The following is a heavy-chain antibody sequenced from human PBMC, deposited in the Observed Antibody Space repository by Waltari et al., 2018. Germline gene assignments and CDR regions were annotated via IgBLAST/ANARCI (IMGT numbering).Heavy chain of an antibody. D-gene: IGHD3-3*01. J-gene: IGHJ4*02. CDR2: LYYPGNT. Sequence: QLQLQESGPGLVKPSETLSLTCSVSGGSISSSSFFWGWIRQPPGKGWGWIGSLYYPGNTYYTPSRKSRVTISADTSKNQFSLKLSSVTAADTAVYYCARHMPYYDSIYYFDYWGQGTLVTVSS. V-gene: IGHV4-39*01. CDR1: GGSISSSSFF. CDR3: ARHMPYYDSIYYFDY.